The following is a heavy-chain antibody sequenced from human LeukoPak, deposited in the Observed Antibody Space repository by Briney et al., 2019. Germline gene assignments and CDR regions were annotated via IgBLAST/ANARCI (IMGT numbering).Heavy chain of an antibody. CDR2: IYYSGNT. J-gene: IGHJ4*02. V-gene: IGHV4-39*01. D-gene: IGHD3-10*01. CDR1: GGSISGSSYF. Sequence: SETLSLTCAVSGGSISGSSYFWGWIRQPPGKGLEWIGSIYYSGNTYYNPSLKSRVTISVDTSKNQFSLKLSSVTAADTAVYYCARLKEGIDYWGQGSLVTVSS. CDR3: ARLKEGIDY.